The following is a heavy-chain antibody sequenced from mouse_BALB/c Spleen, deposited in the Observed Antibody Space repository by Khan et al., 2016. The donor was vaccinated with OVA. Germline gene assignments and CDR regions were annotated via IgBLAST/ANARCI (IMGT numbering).Heavy chain of an antibody. Sequence: QVQLQQPGAELVKAGASVKMSCKASGYTFTSYWMHWVKQRLGQGLEWFAETNPTNGRTYYNEKFKSKATLTVDKSSSTAYMLLSGPTFEDSAVYYCARIKKIVATYFGYWDQGTALTVSS. CDR3: ARIKKIVATYFGY. V-gene: IGHV1S81*02. J-gene: IGHJ2*01. CDR1: GYTFTSYW. D-gene: IGHD1-1*01. CDR2: TNPTNGRT.